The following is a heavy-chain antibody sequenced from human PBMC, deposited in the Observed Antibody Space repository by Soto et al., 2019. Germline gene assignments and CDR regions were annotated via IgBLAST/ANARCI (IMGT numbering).Heavy chain of an antibody. CDR1: GGSVSSGSYY. J-gene: IGHJ4*02. D-gene: IGHD5-12*01. V-gene: IGHV4-61*01. CDR3: ARGSGYDRKADY. Sequence: QVQLQESGPGLVKPSETLSLTCTVSGGSVSSGSYYWSWIRQPPGKGLEWIGYIYYSGSTNYNPSLKSRVTISVDTSKNQFSLKLSSVTAADTAVYYCARGSGYDRKADYWGQGTLVTVSS. CDR2: IYYSGST.